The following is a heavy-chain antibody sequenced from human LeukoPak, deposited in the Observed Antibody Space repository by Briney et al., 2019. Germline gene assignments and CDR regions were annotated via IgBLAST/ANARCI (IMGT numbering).Heavy chain of an antibody. CDR3: ARYMIGYFSFFDY. Sequence: SETLSLTCAVYGGSFSDYYWSWIRQPPGKGLEWIGEINHSGSTNYTPSLKSRVTISVDTSKNQFSLKLSSVTAADTAVYYCARYMIGYFSFFDYWGPGTLVTVSS. CDR2: INHSGST. J-gene: IGHJ4*02. D-gene: IGHD2/OR15-2a*01. V-gene: IGHV4-34*01. CDR1: GGSFSDYY.